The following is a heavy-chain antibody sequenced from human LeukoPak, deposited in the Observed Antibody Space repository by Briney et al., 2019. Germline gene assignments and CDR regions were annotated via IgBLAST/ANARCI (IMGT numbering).Heavy chain of an antibody. V-gene: IGHV3-23*01. CDR2: ISGSGGNT. J-gene: IGHJ4*02. CDR1: GFTVSSNY. CDR3: ARSGAVKADY. D-gene: IGHD2-15*01. Sequence: GGSLRLSCAASGFTVSSNYMSWVRQAPGKGLEWVSGISGSGGNTYYADSVRGRFTVSRDNSKNTLYLQMNSLRVEDTAVFYCARSGAVKADYWGQGSLVTVSS.